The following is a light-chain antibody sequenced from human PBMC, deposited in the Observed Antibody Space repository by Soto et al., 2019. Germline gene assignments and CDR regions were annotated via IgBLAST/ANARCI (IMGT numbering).Light chain of an antibody. CDR2: AVS. V-gene: IGLV2-14*01. J-gene: IGLJ1*01. CDR3: CSYGGSSALPYV. CDR1: SSDVGGYNY. Sequence: QSVLTQPASVSGSPGQSITISCTGTSSDVGGYNYVSWYQQHPGKAPKLMIYAVSNRPSGVSNRFSGSKFGNTASLTISGLLPEDEADYYCCSYGGSSALPYVFGTGTKV.